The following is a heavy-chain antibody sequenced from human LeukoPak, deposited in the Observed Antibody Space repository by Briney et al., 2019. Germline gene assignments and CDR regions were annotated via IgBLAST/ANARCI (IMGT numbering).Heavy chain of an antibody. CDR3: ARDVGTTGWHTFDY. J-gene: IGHJ4*02. V-gene: IGHV6-1*01. Sequence: SQTLSLTCAISGDSVSSNNGAWNWIRQSPSRGLEWLGRTYYRSKWYNDYAESLISRITISPVTSKNQFSLQLYSVTPEDTAVYYCARDVGTTGWHTFDYWGQGTLVPVSS. CDR1: GDSVSSNNGA. D-gene: IGHD3-9*01. CDR2: TYYRSKWYN.